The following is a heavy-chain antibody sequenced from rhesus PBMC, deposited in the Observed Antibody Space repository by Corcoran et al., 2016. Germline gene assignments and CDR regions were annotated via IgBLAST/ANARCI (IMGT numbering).Heavy chain of an antibody. Sequence: QVQLQESGPGLLKPSETLSLTCTVSGGSISSNFCSWIRQSPVKGLEWIGDIHGDSRRTIYKPSLDSRVTNSRDTSNNQVSLRLNSVTAADTAVYYCAGYLTWTIDYWGQRVMVTVTA. D-gene: IGHD1-38*01. CDR1: GGSISSNF. V-gene: IGHV4-147*01. CDR2: IHGDSRRT. CDR3: AGYLTWTIDY. J-gene: IGHJ4*01.